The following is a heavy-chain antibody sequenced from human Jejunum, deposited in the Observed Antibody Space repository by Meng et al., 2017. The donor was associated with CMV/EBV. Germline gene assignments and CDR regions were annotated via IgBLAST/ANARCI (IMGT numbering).Heavy chain of an antibody. CDR1: GYTFTGYY. D-gene: IGHD2-15*01. CDR3: AKADIYDC. Sequence: QEQLVQSGAEVKKPGASVKVSCKASGYTFTGYYIHWLRQAPGQGLEWMGWIDPYSGTTNYAQNFQGRVTMNRDTSINTAYMELSRLKSDDTAVYYCAKADIYDCWGQGTLVTVSS. V-gene: IGHV1-2*02. CDR2: IDPYSGTT. J-gene: IGHJ4*02.